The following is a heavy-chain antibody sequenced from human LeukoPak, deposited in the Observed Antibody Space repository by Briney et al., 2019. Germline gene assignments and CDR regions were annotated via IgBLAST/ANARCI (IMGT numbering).Heavy chain of an antibody. CDR2: ISWNSGSI. D-gene: IGHD3-10*02. Sequence: GGSLRLSCAAPGFTFDDYAMHWVRQAPGKGLEWVSGISWNSGSIGYADSVKGRFTISRDNAKNSLYLQMNSLRAEDTAVYYCAELGITMIGGVWGKGTTVTISS. V-gene: IGHV3-9*01. CDR3: AELGITMIGGV. CDR1: GFTFDDYA. J-gene: IGHJ6*04.